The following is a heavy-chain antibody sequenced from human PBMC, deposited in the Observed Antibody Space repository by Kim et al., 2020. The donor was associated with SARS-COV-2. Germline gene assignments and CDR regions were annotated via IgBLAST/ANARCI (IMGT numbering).Heavy chain of an antibody. Sequence: GGSLRLSCAASGFTFSSYAMHWVRQAPGKGLEWVAVISYDGSNKYYADSVKGRFTISRDNSKNTLYLQMNSLRAEDTAVYYCAREAEEYFDNNWFDPWGQGTLVTVSS. D-gene: IGHD3-9*01. CDR3: AREAEEYFDNNWFDP. CDR2: ISYDGSNK. V-gene: IGHV3-30-3*01. CDR1: GFTFSSYA. J-gene: IGHJ5*02.